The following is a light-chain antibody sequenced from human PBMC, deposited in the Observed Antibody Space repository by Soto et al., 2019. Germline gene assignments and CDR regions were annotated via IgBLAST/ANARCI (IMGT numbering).Light chain of an antibody. J-gene: IGLJ1*01. CDR2: DVS. V-gene: IGLV2-11*01. CDR3: CSYSGSGYV. Sequence: QSALTQPRSVSGSPGQSVTISCTGSSSDVGGYNYVSWYQHHPGKAPKVMIYDVSKRPSGVPDRFSGSKSGNTASLTISGLQAEDEADYYCCSYSGSGYVFGTGTKLTVL. CDR1: SSDVGGYNY.